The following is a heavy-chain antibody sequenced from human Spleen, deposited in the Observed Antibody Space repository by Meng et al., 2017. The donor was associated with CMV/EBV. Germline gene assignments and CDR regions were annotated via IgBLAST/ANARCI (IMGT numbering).Heavy chain of an antibody. Sequence: GGSLRLSCAASGFTFSNYDMHWVRQVTGKGLEWVSSIDTAGDTYYSGSVKSRFTISRENGKNSLYLQMNRLIAGDTAGYYCARVRPRGFWSGYRYGMDVWGQGTTLAVSS. V-gene: IGHV3-13*01. J-gene: IGHJ6*02. CDR2: IDTAGDT. CDR3: ARVRPRGFWSGYRYGMDV. CDR1: GFTFSNYD. D-gene: IGHD3-3*01.